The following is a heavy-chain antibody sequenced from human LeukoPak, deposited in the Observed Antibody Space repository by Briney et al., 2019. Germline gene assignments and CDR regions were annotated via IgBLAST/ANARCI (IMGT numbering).Heavy chain of an antibody. J-gene: IGHJ4*02. CDR3: ARDQRYSYIDY. CDR2: IKQDGSEK. Sequence: PGGSLRLSCAASEFTFSNYWMNWVRQAPGKGLEWEANIKQDGSEKYYVDSVKGRFTISRDNAKNSLYLQMNSLRAEDTAVYYCARDQRYSYIDYWGQGTLVTVSS. V-gene: IGHV3-7*04. CDR1: EFTFSNYW. D-gene: IGHD5-18*01.